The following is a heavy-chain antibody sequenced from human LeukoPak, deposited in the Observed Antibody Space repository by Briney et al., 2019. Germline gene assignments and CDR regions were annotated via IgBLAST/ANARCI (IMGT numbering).Heavy chain of an antibody. D-gene: IGHD2-21*02. Sequence: GGSLRLSCAASGFTFSDYYMSWLRQARGKGLEWVSYISSSGSTIYYADSVKGRFTISRDNAKNSLYPQMNSLRAEDTAVYYCARVPVVTSEYDYWGQGTLVTVSS. CDR1: GFTFSDYY. V-gene: IGHV3-11*01. CDR2: ISSSGSTI. J-gene: IGHJ4*02. CDR3: ARVPVVTSEYDY.